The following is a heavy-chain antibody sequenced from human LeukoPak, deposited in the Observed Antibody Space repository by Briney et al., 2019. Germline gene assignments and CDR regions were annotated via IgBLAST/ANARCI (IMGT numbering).Heavy chain of an antibody. Sequence: PGRSRRLSSAVSGSSLVKYVIEWVRQLQSGGRGWVAVTSSDLNVKLYAGSVKGRFTISRDNSRSTLYLQMNSLRPEDTAIYYCAREGYYGSGSPPSLYFDYWGQGTLVTVSS. D-gene: IGHD3-10*01. CDR3: AREGYYGSGSPPSLYFDY. V-gene: IGHV3-30-3*01. CDR2: TSSDLNVK. CDR1: GSSLVKYV. J-gene: IGHJ4*02.